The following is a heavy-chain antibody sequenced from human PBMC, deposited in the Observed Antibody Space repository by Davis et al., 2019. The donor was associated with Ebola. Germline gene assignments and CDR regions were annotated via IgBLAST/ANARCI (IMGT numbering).Heavy chain of an antibody. J-gene: IGHJ3*02. CDR2: ISYDGSNK. Sequence: PGGSLRLSCAASGFTFSSYGMHWVRQAPGKGLEWVAVISYDGSNKYYADSVKGRFTISRDNSKNTLYLQMNSLRAEDTAVYYCAKEAFGYCGGDCYNDAFDIWGQGKMVTVSS. V-gene: IGHV3-30*18. CDR1: GFTFSSYG. CDR3: AKEAFGYCGGDCYNDAFDI. D-gene: IGHD2-21*02.